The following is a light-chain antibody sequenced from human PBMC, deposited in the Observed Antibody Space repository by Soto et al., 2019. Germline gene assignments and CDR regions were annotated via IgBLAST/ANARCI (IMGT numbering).Light chain of an antibody. V-gene: IGKV3-11*01. CDR2: DAS. CDR1: QSVSSY. J-gene: IGKJ2*01. CDR3: QQRSNWPRYT. Sequence: EIVLTQSPATLSLSPGERATLSCRASQSVSSYLAWYQQKPGQAPRLLIYDASNRATGIPARFSGSGSGTDFTLTISSREPEDFAVYYCQQRSNWPRYTFGQGTKLDIK.